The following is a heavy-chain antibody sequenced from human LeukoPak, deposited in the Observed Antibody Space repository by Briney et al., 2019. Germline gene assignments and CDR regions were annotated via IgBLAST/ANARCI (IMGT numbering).Heavy chain of an antibody. D-gene: IGHD3-3*01. CDR3: AKENGRFLVWLSYGMDV. CDR2: ISGSGGDT. V-gene: IGHV3-23*01. Sequence: GGSLSLSCAASGFTFSTYAMIWVRQAAGKVLEWVSAISGSGGDTYYADSVKGRFTITRDNSKNTLYLQMNSLRAEDTAVDCCAKENGRFLVWLSYGMDVWGQGTTVTVSS. CDR1: GFTFSTYA. J-gene: IGHJ6*02.